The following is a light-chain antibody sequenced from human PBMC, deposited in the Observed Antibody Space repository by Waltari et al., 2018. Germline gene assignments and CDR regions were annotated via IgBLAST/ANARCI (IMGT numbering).Light chain of an antibody. Sequence: SSELTQDPAVSVALGQTVRITCQGDSLRGYYPGWFQQKPGQAPVLVIYAKNKRPSVVPDRFSGSTSGNTASLTITGAQADDEAVYFCASRDTNGKRYVFGTGTKVTVL. CDR1: SLRGYY. J-gene: IGLJ1*01. CDR2: AKN. CDR3: ASRDTNGKRYV. V-gene: IGLV3-19*01.